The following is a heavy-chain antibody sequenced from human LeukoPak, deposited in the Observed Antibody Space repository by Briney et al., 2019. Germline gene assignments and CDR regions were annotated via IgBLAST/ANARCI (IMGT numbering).Heavy chain of an antibody. V-gene: IGHV4-59*11. CDR1: GGSISSHY. CDR3: ARGADEAADYYYYYMDV. J-gene: IGHJ6*03. D-gene: IGHD6-13*01. CDR2: IYYSGST. Sequence: PSETLSLTCTVSGGSISSHYWSWIRQPPGKGPEWIGYIYYSGSTNYNPSLKSRVTISVDTSKNQFSLKLSSVTAADTAVYYCARGADEAADYYYYYMDVWGKGTTVTVSS.